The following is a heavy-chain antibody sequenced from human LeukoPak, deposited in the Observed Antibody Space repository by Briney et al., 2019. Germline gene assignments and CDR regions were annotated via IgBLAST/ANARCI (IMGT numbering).Heavy chain of an antibody. J-gene: IGHJ3*02. D-gene: IGHD3-3*01. CDR3: ARDRTSTIFGVAFAPDAFDI. Sequence: SETLSLTCAVYGGSFSGYYWSWIRQPPGKGLEGIGYIYYSGSTYYNPSLKSRVTISVDTSKNQFSLKLSSVTAADTAVYYCARDRTSTIFGVAFAPDAFDIWGQGTMVTVSS. CDR2: IYYSGST. CDR1: GGSFSGYY. V-gene: IGHV4-30-4*01.